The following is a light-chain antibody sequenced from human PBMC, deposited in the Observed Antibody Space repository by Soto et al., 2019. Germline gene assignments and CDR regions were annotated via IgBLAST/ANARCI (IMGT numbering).Light chain of an antibody. CDR1: SSDVCGYNY. J-gene: IGLJ2*01. V-gene: IGLV2-11*01. CDR2: DVS. CDR3: CSYAGSYPL. Sequence: QSALTQPRSVSGSPGQSVTISCTGTSSDVCGYNYVSWYQQHPGKAPKLMIYDVSKRPSGVPDRFSGSKSGNTASLTISGLQAEDEADYYCCSYAGSYPLFGGGTQLTVL.